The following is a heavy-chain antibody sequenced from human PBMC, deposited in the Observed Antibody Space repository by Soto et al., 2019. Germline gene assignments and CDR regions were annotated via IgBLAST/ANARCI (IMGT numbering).Heavy chain of an antibody. J-gene: IGHJ4*02. D-gene: IGHD3-22*01. V-gene: IGHV4-39*01. CDR1: DGSMNSDSSY. Sequence: QLQLQESGPGLVKPSDTLSLTCRVSDGSMNSDSSYWGWIRQPPGKGLEWIGVINHSGSTYHNLSLKGRVTMSVDASRNQFALKLTSMTAAYTAVYYCARLGGYVSVGYYYLWDSWGQGTLVTVAS. CDR2: INHSGST. CDR3: ARLGGYVSVGYYYLWDS.